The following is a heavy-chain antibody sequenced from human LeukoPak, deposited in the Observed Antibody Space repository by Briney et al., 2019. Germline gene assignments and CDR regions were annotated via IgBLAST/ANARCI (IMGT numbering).Heavy chain of an antibody. CDR2: ISSSSSTI. CDR3: ARGALIYFDY. CDR1: GFTFSSYA. V-gene: IGHV3-48*04. J-gene: IGHJ4*02. D-gene: IGHD3-16*01. Sequence: GGSLRLSCAASGFTFSSYAMHWVRQAPGKGLEWVSYISSSSSTIYYADSVKGRFTISRDNAKNSLYLQMNSLRAEDTAVYYCARGALIYFDYWGQGTLVTVSS.